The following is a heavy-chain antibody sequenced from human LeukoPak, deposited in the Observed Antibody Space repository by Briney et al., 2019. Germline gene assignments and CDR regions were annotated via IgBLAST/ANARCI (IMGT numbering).Heavy chain of an antibody. V-gene: IGHV3-7*01. Sequence: PGGSLRLSCAASGFTFSDTWLSWVRQAPGKGLEWVANINKDGGQKYYVDSVKGRFTISRENAKNSLYLQMNSLRAGDTAVYYCARGGSIAAAGGLDDAFDIWGQGTMVTVSS. CDR1: GFTFSDTW. D-gene: IGHD6-13*01. CDR2: INKDGGQK. J-gene: IGHJ3*02. CDR3: ARGGSIAAAGGLDDAFDI.